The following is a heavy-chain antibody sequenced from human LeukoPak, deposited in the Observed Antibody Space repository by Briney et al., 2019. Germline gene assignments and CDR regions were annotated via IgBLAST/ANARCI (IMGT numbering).Heavy chain of an antibody. CDR1: GYTFTSYA. Sequence: ASVKVSCKASGYTFTSYAMHWVRQAPGQRLEWMGWINAGNGNTKYSQEFQGRVTITRDTSASTAYMELSSLRSEDMAVYYCARDRGDFGVVNDAFDIWGQGTMVTVSS. J-gene: IGHJ3*02. V-gene: IGHV1-3*03. CDR3: ARDRGDFGVVNDAFDI. D-gene: IGHD3-3*01. CDR2: INAGNGNT.